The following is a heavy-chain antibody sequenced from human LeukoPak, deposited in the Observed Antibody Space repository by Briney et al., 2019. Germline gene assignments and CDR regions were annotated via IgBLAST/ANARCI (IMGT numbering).Heavy chain of an antibody. D-gene: IGHD2-21*02. J-gene: IGHJ6*02. V-gene: IGHV3-30-3*01. CDR1: GFTFSSYA. CDR3: ARDIVVVTAILTDYGYYYYGMDV. Sequence: PGGSLRLSCAASGFTFSSYAMHWVRQAPGKGLEWVAVISYDGSNKYYADSVKGRFTISRDNSKNTLYLQMNSLRAEDTAVYYCARDIVVVTAILTDYGYYYYGMDVWGQGTTVTVSS. CDR2: ISYDGSNK.